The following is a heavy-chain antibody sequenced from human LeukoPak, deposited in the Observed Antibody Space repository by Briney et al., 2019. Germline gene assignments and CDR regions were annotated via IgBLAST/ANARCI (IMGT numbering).Heavy chain of an antibody. CDR3: AREGTAMVSFDY. CDR1: GFTFSNAW. D-gene: IGHD5-18*01. V-gene: IGHV3-11*04. Sequence: KPGGSLRLSCAASGFTFSNAWMSWVRQAPGKGLEWVSYISSGGNTIYYADSVKGRFTISRDNAKNSLYLQMNSLRAEDTAVYYCAREGTAMVSFDYWGQGTLVTVSS. J-gene: IGHJ4*02. CDR2: ISSGGNTI.